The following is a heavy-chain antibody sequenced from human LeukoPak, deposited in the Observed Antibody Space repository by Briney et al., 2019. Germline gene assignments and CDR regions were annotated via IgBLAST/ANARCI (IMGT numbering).Heavy chain of an antibody. CDR1: GFTFSSYS. D-gene: IGHD1-20*01. Sequence: GGSLRLSCAASGFTFSSYSMNWVRQAPGKGLEWVSSISSSSSYIYYADSLKGRFTISRDNAKNSLYLQMNSLRAEDTAVYYCARSITGTPNDAFDIWGQGTMVTVSS. V-gene: IGHV3-21*01. CDR2: ISSSSSYI. J-gene: IGHJ3*02. CDR3: ARSITGTPNDAFDI.